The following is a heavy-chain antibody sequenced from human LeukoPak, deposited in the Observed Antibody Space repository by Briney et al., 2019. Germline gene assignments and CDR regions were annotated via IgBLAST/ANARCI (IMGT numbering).Heavy chain of an antibody. Sequence: SGTLSLTCTVSGGSISSYYWSWIRQPPGKGLEWIGYIYYSGSTNYNPSPKNRVTIAADKSKKQFSLTLSFVPAADTAVYYCVGSMIVVIRDYYYYGMDVWGQGTPVTVSS. CDR3: VGSMIVVIRDYYYYGMDV. D-gene: IGHD3-22*01. CDR2: IYYSGST. J-gene: IGHJ6*01. CDR1: GGSISSYY. V-gene: IGHV4-59*03.